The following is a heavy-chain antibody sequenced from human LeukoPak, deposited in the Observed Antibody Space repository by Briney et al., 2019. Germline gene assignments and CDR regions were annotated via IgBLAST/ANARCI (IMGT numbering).Heavy chain of an antibody. CDR1: GFTFSSYA. Sequence: GGSLRLSCAASGFTFSSYAMHWVRQAPGKGLEWVAVISYDGSNKYYADSVKGRFTISRDNAKNSLYLQMNSLRAEDTAVYYCAREFVTWGPGSYYYHGMDVWGQGTTVTVSS. D-gene: IGHD2/OR15-2a*01. J-gene: IGHJ6*02. CDR2: ISYDGSNK. CDR3: AREFVTWGPGSYYYHGMDV. V-gene: IGHV3-30-3*01.